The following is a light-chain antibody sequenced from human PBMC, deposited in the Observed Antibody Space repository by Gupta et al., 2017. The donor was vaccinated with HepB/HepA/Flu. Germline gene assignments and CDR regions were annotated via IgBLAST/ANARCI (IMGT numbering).Light chain of an antibody. Sequence: QSALTQPASVSGSPGKTITISCTGTSSDIGRYNDVPWFQQHPGKAPKLLIYDVSRRPSVVSSCSAGSYSGTAASPTISGLQADDDAYYYCNSYTTIDTRVFGTGTKVTVL. CDR3: NSYTTIDTRV. J-gene: IGLJ1*01. CDR2: DVS. CDR1: SSDIGRYND. V-gene: IGLV2-14*03.